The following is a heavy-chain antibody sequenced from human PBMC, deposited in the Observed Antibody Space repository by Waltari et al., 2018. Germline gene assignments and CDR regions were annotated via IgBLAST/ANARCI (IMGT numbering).Heavy chain of an antibody. D-gene: IGHD2-15*01. CDR2: INGNSGRI. Sequence: QVQLQESGPGLVKPSETLSLTCAVSGGSFSSYWWSWIRQPPGKGLEWIGEINGNSGRINYNPSLKSRVTIAKDASKNQFSLKLSSVTAADTAVYYCARWGYCSGGVCYGLDSWGQGVVVTVSS. CDR1: GGSFSSYW. CDR3: ARWGYCSGGVCYGLDS. V-gene: IGHV4-59*12. J-gene: IGHJ4*03.